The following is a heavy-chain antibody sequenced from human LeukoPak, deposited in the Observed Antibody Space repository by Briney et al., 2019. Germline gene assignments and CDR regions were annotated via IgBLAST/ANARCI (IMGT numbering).Heavy chain of an antibody. V-gene: IGHV1-2*02. J-gene: IGHJ3*02. Sequence: ASVKVSCEASGYTFTGYYMHWVRQAPGQGLEWMGWINPNSGGTNYAQKFQGRVTMTRDTSISTAYMELSRLRSDDTAVYYCARADSPDIVVVVAATYAFDIWGQGTMVTVSS. CDR1: GYTFTGYY. CDR2: INPNSGGT. CDR3: ARADSPDIVVVVAATYAFDI. D-gene: IGHD2-15*01.